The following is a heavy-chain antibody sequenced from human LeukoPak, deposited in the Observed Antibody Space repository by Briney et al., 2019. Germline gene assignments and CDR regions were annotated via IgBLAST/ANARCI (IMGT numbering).Heavy chain of an antibody. CDR1: GYSITSGYY. CDR3: ARQTGSGLFILP. CDR2: IYHSGST. J-gene: IGHJ4*02. V-gene: IGHV4-38-2*02. Sequence: PSETLSLTCSVSGYSITSGYYWGWIRQPPGKGLEWIGTIYHSGSTYYNPSLKSRVTISVDTSKNQFSLKLSSVTAADTAVYYCARQTGSGLFILPGGQGTLVTVSS. D-gene: IGHD3/OR15-3a*01.